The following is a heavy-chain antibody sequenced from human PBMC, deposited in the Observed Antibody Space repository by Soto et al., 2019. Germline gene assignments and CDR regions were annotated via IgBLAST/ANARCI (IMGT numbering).Heavy chain of an antibody. J-gene: IGHJ6*02. CDR1: GFSLTTGKMG. V-gene: IGHV2-26*01. D-gene: IGHD4-17*01. CDR3: ARMNVDSYQFYYAMDV. CDR2: IFSDNER. Sequence: SGPTLVNPTETLTLTCTVSGFSLTTGKMGVSWIRQPPGKALEWLAHIFSDNERSYSTSLQGRLTISKDTSGSQVVLSMTNVDPVDTATYYCARMNVDSYQFYYAMDVWGQGTTVTV.